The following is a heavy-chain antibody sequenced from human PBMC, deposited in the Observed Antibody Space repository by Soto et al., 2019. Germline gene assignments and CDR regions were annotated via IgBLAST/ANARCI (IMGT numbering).Heavy chain of an antibody. CDR2: IYTSGST. CDR1: GGSISSYY. J-gene: IGHJ5*02. V-gene: IGHV4-4*07. D-gene: IGHD2-15*01. Sequence: SETLSLTCTVSGGSISSYYWSWIRQPAGKGLEWIGRIYTSGSTNYNPSLKSRVTMSVDTSKNKSSLKLSYVTAADTAVYDCARDLAEGWFDPWGQGNLVTVSS. CDR3: ARDLAEGWFDP.